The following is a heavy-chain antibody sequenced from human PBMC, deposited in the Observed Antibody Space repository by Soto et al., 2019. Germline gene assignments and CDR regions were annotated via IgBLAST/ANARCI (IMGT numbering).Heavy chain of an antibody. V-gene: IGHV1-2*02. Sequence: APVKVCWNAAGYTFTGYYTDCLRHAHGQGLGWLGWINPNSGGTNYAQKFQGRGTMTRDASISTAYMELSRLRSDDTAVYYCARDQGGSSGPKGGDYGMGVWVQGTTVTVCS. CDR2: INPNSGGT. J-gene: IGHJ6*02. D-gene: IGHD6-19*01. CDR3: ARDQGGSSGPKGGDYGMGV. CDR1: GYTFTGYY.